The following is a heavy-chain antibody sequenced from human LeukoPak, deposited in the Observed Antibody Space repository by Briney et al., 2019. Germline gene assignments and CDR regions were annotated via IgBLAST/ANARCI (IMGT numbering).Heavy chain of an antibody. V-gene: IGHV4-4*07. D-gene: IGHD6-19*01. Sequence: PSETLSLTCTVSGGSISSYYWSWIRQPAGKGLEWIGRIYTSGSTNYNPSLKSRVTMSVDTSKNQFSLKLSSVTAADTAVYYCARGFRGAVAGLLFDYWGQGTPVTVSS. CDR2: IYTSGST. CDR1: GGSISSYY. J-gene: IGHJ4*02. CDR3: ARGFRGAVAGLLFDY.